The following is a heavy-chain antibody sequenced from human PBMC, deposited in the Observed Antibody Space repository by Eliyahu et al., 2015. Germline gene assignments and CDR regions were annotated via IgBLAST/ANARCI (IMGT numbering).Heavy chain of an antibody. CDR2: INGDGTRT. J-gene: IGHJ3*02. Sequence: EVQLVESGGGLVQPGGSLRLSCAAXGFXFSSYWMHWVRQAPGKGLVWVSRINGDGTRTTYAESVKGRFTISRDNAKNTLYLQMNSLRTEDTAVYYCARGDLTMSNVFDIWGQGTMVTVSS. V-gene: IGHV3-74*01. CDR1: GFXFSSYW. D-gene: IGHD3-22*01. CDR3: ARGDLTMSNVFDI.